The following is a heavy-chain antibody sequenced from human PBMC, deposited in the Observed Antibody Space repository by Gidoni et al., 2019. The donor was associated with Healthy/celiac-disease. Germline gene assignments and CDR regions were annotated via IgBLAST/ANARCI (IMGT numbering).Heavy chain of an antibody. CDR1: GYTFTSYY. CDR3: ATAGTQDAFDI. V-gene: IGHV1-46*01. D-gene: IGHD1-26*01. J-gene: IGHJ3*02. Sequence: HVQLVQSGAEVKKPGASVKVSCKASGYTFTSYYMHGVRQAPGQGLEWMGIINPSGGSTSYAQKFQGRVTMTRDTSTSTVYMELSSLRSEDTAVYYCATAGTQDAFDIWGQGTMVTVSS. CDR2: INPSGGST.